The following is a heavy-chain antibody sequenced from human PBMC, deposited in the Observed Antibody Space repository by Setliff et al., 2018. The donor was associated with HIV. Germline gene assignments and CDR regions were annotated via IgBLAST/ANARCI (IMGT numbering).Heavy chain of an antibody. CDR3: ARGAYCGGASCSLTRFDP. CDR2: TYSSGST. Sequence: PSETLSLPCTVSGGSISSDTYHYSWIRQPAGKGLEWIGQTYSSGSTKCNPSLKSRVTISVDGSTNQFSLKLGSVTAADAAVYYCARGAYCGGASCSLTRFDPWGQGTLVTVSS. V-gene: IGHV4-61*09. CDR1: GGSISSDTYH. D-gene: IGHD2-15*01. J-gene: IGHJ5*02.